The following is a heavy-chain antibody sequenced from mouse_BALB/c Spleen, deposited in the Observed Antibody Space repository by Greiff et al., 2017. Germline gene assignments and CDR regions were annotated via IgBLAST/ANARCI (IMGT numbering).Heavy chain of an antibody. J-gene: IGHJ2*01. Sequence: EVQLQQSGPELVKPGASVKISCKASGYSFTGYFMNWVMQSHGKSLEWIGRINPYNGDTFYNQKFKGKATLTVDKSSSTAHMELRSLASEDSAVYYCARRGGYYYFDYWGQGTTLTVSS. D-gene: IGHD2-3*01. CDR2: INPYNGDT. V-gene: IGHV1-20*02. CDR1: GYSFTGYF. CDR3: ARRGGYYYFDY.